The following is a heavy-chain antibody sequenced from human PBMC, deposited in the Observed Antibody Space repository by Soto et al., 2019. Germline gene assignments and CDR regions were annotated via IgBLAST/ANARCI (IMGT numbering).Heavy chain of an antibody. CDR2: VNLDGSST. CDR3: VRDSVKDILAGSLWS. V-gene: IGHV3-74*01. CDR1: GFTFSSFW. D-gene: IGHD3-9*01. Sequence: EVQLVESGGGSVQPGGSLRLSCAASGFTFSSFWMHWVRQAPGKGLVWVSRVNLDGSSTSYADSVKGRFTISRDNAKNTLYLQMNRRRAEDTAWYFCVRDSVKDILAGSLWSWGQGTLVTVSS. J-gene: IGHJ4*02.